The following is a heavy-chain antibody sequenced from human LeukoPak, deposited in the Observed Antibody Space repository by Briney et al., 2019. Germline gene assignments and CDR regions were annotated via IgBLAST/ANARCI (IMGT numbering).Heavy chain of an antibody. Sequence: ASVKVSCKVSGYTLTELSMHWVRQAPGKGLEWMGGFDPEDGETIYAQKFQGRVTMTEDTSTDTAYMELSSLRSEDTAVYYCATWGAGITIFGVVGYYYYGMDVWGQGTTVTVSS. CDR1: GYTLTELS. CDR3: ATWGAGITIFGVVGYYYYGMDV. V-gene: IGHV1-24*01. CDR2: FDPEDGET. D-gene: IGHD3-3*01. J-gene: IGHJ6*02.